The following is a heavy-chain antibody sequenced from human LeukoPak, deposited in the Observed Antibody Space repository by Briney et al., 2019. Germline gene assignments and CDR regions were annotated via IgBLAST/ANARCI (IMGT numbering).Heavy chain of an antibody. D-gene: IGHD3-16*01. J-gene: IGHJ4*02. CDR2: MNPNSGNT. CDR1: GYTFTSYD. Sequence: ASVKLSCNASGYTFTSYDINWVRQATGQGLELMGWMNPNSGNTGYAQKFQGRVTITRNTSISTAYMELSSLRSEDTAVYYCARGLGTPSGYCVYWGQGTLVTVSS. CDR3: ARGLGTPSGYCVY. V-gene: IGHV1-8*03.